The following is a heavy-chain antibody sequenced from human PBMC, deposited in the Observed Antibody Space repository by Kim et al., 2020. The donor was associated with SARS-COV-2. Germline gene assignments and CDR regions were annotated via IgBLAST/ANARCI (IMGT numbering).Heavy chain of an antibody. CDR2: ISAYNGNT. V-gene: IGHV1-18*01. CDR3: ARDDAAAGRGYGMDV. CDR1: GYTFTSYG. D-gene: IGHD6-13*01. Sequence: ASVKVSCKASGYTFTSYGISWVRQAPGQGLEWMGWISAYNGNTNYAQKLQGRVTMTTDTSTSTAYMELRSLRSDDTAVYYCARDDAAAGRGYGMDVWGQGTTVTVSS. J-gene: IGHJ6*02.